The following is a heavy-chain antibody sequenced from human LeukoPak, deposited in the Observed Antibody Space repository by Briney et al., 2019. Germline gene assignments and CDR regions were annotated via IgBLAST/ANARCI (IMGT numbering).Heavy chain of an antibody. D-gene: IGHD5-18*01. Sequence: ALVKTCCKAPGYSFTTYGISWVRHAPGQGLEWMGGISAYNGNTKYAQELQGRVSMTTDTSTSTAYIELRSLRSDDTAVYYCARVSFLAMNLGESHWYFDLWGRGTLVTVSS. J-gene: IGHJ2*01. V-gene: IGHV1-18*01. CDR3: ARVSFLAMNLGESHWYFDL. CDR2: ISAYNGNT. CDR1: GYSFTTYG.